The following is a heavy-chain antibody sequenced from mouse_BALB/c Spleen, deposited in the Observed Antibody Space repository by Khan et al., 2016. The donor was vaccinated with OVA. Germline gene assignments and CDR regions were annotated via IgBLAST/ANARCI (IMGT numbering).Heavy chain of an antibody. Sequence: EVKLQESGPGLVKPSQSLSLTCTVTGYSITSDYAWNWIRQFPGNKLEWMGYISYSGSTNYNPSLKSRISITRDTSKNQFFLQLNSVTTEETATYYCARDGSRYNYAMDYWGQGTSVTVSS. CDR1: GYSITSDYA. J-gene: IGHJ4*01. V-gene: IGHV3-2*02. CDR3: ARDGSRYNYAMDY. D-gene: IGHD2-3*01. CDR2: ISYSGST.